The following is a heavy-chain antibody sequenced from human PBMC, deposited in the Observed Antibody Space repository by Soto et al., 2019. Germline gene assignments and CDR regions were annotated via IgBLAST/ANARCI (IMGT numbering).Heavy chain of an antibody. CDR3: ARGYYDFWSGYYYVFDY. J-gene: IGHJ4*02. Sequence: GGSLRLSCAASGFTFSSYSMNWVRQAPGKGLEWVSSISSSSSYIYYADSVKGRFTISRDNAKNSLYLQMNSLRAEDTAVYYCARGYYDFWSGYYYVFDYWGQGTLVTVSS. V-gene: IGHV3-21*01. CDR1: GFTFSSYS. D-gene: IGHD3-3*01. CDR2: ISSSSSYI.